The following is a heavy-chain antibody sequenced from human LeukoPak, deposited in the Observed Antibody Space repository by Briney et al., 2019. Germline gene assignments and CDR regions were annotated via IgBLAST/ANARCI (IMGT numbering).Heavy chain of an antibody. Sequence: GGSLRLSCAASEFSVGSNYMTWVRQAPGKGLEWVSLITWDAGTTHYADSVKGRFTISRDNSKNSLYLQMNSLRAEDTALYYCAKDSTRGSSWDFDYWGQGTLVTVSS. CDR1: EFSVGSNY. CDR3: AKDSTRGSSWDFDY. J-gene: IGHJ4*02. CDR2: ITWDAGTT. D-gene: IGHD6-6*01. V-gene: IGHV3-43D*03.